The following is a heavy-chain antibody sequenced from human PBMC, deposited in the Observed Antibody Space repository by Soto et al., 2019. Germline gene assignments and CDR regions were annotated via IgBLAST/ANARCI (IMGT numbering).Heavy chain of an antibody. D-gene: IGHD4-17*01. J-gene: IGHJ4*02. V-gene: IGHV3-13*04. CDR1: GVTVCITV. CDR3: ARCIVTTVDFDY. Sequence: LASASCGVTVCITVVGGALQAPGKGLEWVSAIGTAGDTYYPGSVKGRFTISRENAKNSLYLQMNSLRAGYTAVYYCARCIVTTVDFDYCCQGTPVTVSS. CDR2: IGTAGDT.